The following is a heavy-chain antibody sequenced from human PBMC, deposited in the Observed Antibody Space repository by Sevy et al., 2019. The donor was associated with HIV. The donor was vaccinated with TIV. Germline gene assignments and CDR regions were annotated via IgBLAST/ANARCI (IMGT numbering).Heavy chain of an antibody. CDR3: ANSRGRYEGSSWLYYYYIMDV. J-gene: IGHJ6*02. CDR2: ISDDGSDK. CDR1: GFSFSRHG. D-gene: IGHD6-13*01. V-gene: IGHV3-30*18. Sequence: GGSLRLSCVADGFSFSRHGMHWARQAPGKGLEWVAVISDDGSDKEYAESVKGRFTVSRDNSKDKVYLQMNRLRLDDTAVYYCANSRGRYEGSSWLYYYYIMDVWGQGTTVTVSS.